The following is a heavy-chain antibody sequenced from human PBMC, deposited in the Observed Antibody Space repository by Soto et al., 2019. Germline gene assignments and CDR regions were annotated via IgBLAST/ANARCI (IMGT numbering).Heavy chain of an antibody. CDR3: AHPRGFGVFDAYDI. V-gene: IGHV3-23*01. J-gene: IGHJ3*02. CDR2: ISNSGGST. D-gene: IGHD3-10*01. CDR1: GFTFSTYA. Sequence: RRLSCTASGFTFSTYAMSWVRQAPGKGLEWVSAISNSGGSTYYADSVQGRFTISRDNYMNTLYLQMNSLRIEDTAVYFCAHPRGFGVFDAYDIWGQGTMVTVSS.